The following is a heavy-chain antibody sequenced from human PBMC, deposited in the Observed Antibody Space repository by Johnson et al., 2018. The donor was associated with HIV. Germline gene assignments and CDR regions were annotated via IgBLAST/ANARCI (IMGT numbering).Heavy chain of an antibody. CDR3: ATPQEGYSAFDL. D-gene: IGHD2-15*01. V-gene: IGHV3-30-3*01. Sequence: QVQLVESGGGVVQPGRSLRLSCAASGFTFSSYAMHWVRQAPGKGLEWVAVISYDGSNKYYADSVKGRFTISRDNSKNTLYLQMNSLRAEDTAVYYCATPQEGYSAFDLWGQGTMVTVSS. CDR1: GFTFSSYA. CDR2: ISYDGSNK. J-gene: IGHJ3*01.